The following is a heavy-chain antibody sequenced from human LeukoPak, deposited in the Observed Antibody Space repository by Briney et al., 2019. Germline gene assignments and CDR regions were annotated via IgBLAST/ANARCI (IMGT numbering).Heavy chain of an antibody. D-gene: IGHD2-2*01. J-gene: IGHJ3*02. CDR1: GYTFTGYY. Sequence: ASVKVSCKASGYTFTGYYMHWVRQAPGQGLEWMGIINPSGGSTSYAQKFQGRVTMTRDMSTSTVYMELSSLRSEDTAVYYCARVVPAAQGGKDAFDIWGQGTMVTVSS. CDR3: ARVVPAAQGGKDAFDI. V-gene: IGHV1-46*01. CDR2: INPSGGST.